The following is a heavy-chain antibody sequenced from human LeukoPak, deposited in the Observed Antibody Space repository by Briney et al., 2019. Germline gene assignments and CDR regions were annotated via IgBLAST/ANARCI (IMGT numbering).Heavy chain of an antibody. Sequence: PGGSLRLSCAASGFTFSGYSMNWVRQAPGKGLEWVSSISSSIYIYYADSVKGGFTISRDNAKTSLYLQMNSLRAEDTAVYYCARELSVIGRYYYYYYMDVWGKGTTFTVSS. CDR1: GFTFSGYS. CDR2: ISSSIYI. D-gene: IGHD5/OR15-5a*01. CDR3: ARELSVIGRYYYYYYMDV. V-gene: IGHV3-21*01. J-gene: IGHJ6*03.